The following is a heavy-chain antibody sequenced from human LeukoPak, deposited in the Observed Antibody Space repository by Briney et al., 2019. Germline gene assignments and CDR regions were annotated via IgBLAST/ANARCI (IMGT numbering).Heavy chain of an antibody. CDR2: ISSSSSTI. J-gene: IGHJ1*01. D-gene: IGHD1-14*01. V-gene: IGHV3-48*01. Sequence: PGGSLRLSCAASGFTFSSYSMNWVRQAPGKGLEWVSYISSSSSTIYYADSVKGRFTISRDNSKNTLYLQMNSVRAEDTAVYYCARDHNGYFQHWGQGTLVTVSS. CDR3: ARDHNGYFQH. CDR1: GFTFSSYS.